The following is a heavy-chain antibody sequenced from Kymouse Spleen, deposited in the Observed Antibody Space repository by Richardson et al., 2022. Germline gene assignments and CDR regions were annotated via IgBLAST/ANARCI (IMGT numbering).Heavy chain of an antibody. V-gene: IGHV3-15*01. CDR2: IKSKTDGGTT. Sequence: EVQLVESGGGLVKPGGSLRLSCAASGFTFSNAWMSWVRQAPGKGLEWVGRIKSKTDGGTTDYAAPVKGRFTISRDDSKNTLYLQMNSLKTEDTAVYYCTTGGHGGYVDYYYYGMDVWGQGTTVTVSS. D-gene: IGHD5-12*01. CDR3: TTGGHGGYVDYYYYGMDV. J-gene: IGHJ6*02. CDR1: GFTFSNAW.